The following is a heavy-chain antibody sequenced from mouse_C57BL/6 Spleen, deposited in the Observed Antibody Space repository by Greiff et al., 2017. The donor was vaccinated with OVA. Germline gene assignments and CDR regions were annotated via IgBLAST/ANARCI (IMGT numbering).Heavy chain of an antibody. V-gene: IGHV1-61*01. CDR2: IYPSDSET. J-gene: IGHJ3*01. CDR3: ASRGNYVEAWFAY. Sequence: QVQLQQPGAELVRPGSSVKLSCKASGYTFTSYWMDWVKQRPGQGLEWIGNIYPSDSETHYNQKFKDKATLTVDKSSSTAYMQLSSLTSEDSAVYYCASRGNYVEAWFAYWGQGTLVTVSA. D-gene: IGHD2-1*01. CDR1: GYTFTSYW.